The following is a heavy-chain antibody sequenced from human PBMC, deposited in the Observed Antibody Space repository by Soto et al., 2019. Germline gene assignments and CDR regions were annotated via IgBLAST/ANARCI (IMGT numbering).Heavy chain of an antibody. CDR3: AKAYFVWSSEQPYYFDY. Sequence: EVQLLDSGGGLVQPGGSLRLSCAASGFTFSNYAMTWVRQGPGKGLEWVSGISGSGGRSYYADSLKGRFTISRDNSKSTLYLQMTRLRAEATDVYYCAKAYFVWSSEQPYYFDYWGQRTLVTVSS. D-gene: IGHD3-16*01. J-gene: IGHJ4*02. V-gene: IGHV3-23*01. CDR2: ISGSGGRS. CDR1: GFTFSNYA.